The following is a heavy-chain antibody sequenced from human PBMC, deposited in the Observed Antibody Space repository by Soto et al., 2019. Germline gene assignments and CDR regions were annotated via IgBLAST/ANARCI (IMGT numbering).Heavy chain of an antibody. CDR3: ARDPALGFGELPSYYGMDV. J-gene: IGHJ6*02. CDR2: IIPIFGTA. D-gene: IGHD3-10*01. Sequence: SVKVSCKASGGTFTSYAISWVRQAPGQGLEWMGGIIPIFGTANYAQKFQGRVTITADESTSTAYMELSSLRSEDTAVYYCARDPALGFGELPSYYGMDVWGQGTTVTVSS. CDR1: GGTFTSYA. V-gene: IGHV1-69*13.